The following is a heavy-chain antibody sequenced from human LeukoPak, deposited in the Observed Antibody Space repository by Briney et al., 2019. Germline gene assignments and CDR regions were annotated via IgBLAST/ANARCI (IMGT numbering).Heavy chain of an antibody. Sequence: GESLKISCKGSGYSFTSYWIAWVRQMPGKGLEWMGMIYPCDSDTRYSPSFQGQVTISADKSTNFAYLQWSSLKASDTAMYYCARRMSSSWSPFDSWGQGTLVTVSS. D-gene: IGHD6-13*01. CDR1: GYSFTSYW. CDR3: ARRMSSSWSPFDS. J-gene: IGHJ4*02. CDR2: IYPCDSDT. V-gene: IGHV5-51*01.